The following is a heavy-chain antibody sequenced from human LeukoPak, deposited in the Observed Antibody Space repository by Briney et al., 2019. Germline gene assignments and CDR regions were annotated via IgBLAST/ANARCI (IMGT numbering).Heavy chain of an antibody. J-gene: IGHJ4*02. V-gene: IGHV3-23*01. CDR1: GFTFSSYA. CDR3: AKKVYYDSSGYIDY. D-gene: IGHD3-22*01. CDR2: ISGSGGST. Sequence: AGGSLRLSCAASGFTFSSYAMSWVRQAPGKGLEWVSAISGSGGSTYYADSVKGRLTISRDNSKNTLYLQMNSLRAEDTAVYYCAKKVYYDSSGYIDYWGQGTLVIVSS.